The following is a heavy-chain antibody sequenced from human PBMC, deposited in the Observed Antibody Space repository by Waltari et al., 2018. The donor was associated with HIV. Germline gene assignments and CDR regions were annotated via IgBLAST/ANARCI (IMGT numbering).Heavy chain of an antibody. V-gene: IGHV4-61*02. D-gene: IGHD3-10*01. CDR2: VYTSGTP. Sequence: QVQLRESGPGLVKPSQTLSLTCTVSGGSISSGYYYWSWIRQPAGKGLEWIGRVYTSGTPNYTPSLKSRVTISVDTSNNQFSLKLSSVTAADTAVYYCARALDYYESGSFPWWFFDLWGRGTLVTVTS. CDR1: GGSISSGYYY. J-gene: IGHJ2*01. CDR3: ARALDYYESGSFPWWFFDL.